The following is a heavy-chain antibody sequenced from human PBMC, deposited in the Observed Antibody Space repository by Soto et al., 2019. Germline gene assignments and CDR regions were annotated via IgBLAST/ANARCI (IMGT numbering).Heavy chain of an antibody. CDR3: AKDQSIVVPDAIGY. CDR2: ISYDGSNK. D-gene: IGHD2-2*01. CDR1: GFTFSSYG. J-gene: IGHJ4*02. Sequence: QVQLVESGGGVVQPGRSLRLSCAASGFTFSSYGMHWVRQAPGKGLEWVAVISYDGSNKYYADSVKGRFTICRDNSKNTLYLQMNSLRAEDTAVYYCAKDQSIVVPDAIGYWGQGTLVTVSS. V-gene: IGHV3-30*18.